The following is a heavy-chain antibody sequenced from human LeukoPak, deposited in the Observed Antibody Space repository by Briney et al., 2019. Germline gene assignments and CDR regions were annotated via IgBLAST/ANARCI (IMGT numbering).Heavy chain of an antibody. J-gene: IGHJ4*02. D-gene: IGHD6-19*01. V-gene: IGHV1-2*02. CDR3: ARDKSGNSGWYSYFDY. Sequence: ASVKVSCKASGYTFTRYYMHCVREAPGHGREWMGGSNPNSGDTNYAQKFQGRATMTRDTSISTAYMELSRLRSDDTAVYYCARDKSGNSGWYSYFDYWGQGTLVTVSS. CDR2: SNPNSGDT. CDR1: GYTFTRYY.